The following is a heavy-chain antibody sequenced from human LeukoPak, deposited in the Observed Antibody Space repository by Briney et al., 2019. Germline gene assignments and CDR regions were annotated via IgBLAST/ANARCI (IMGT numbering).Heavy chain of an antibody. CDR3: ARRRDFIEY. Sequence: PGGSLRLSCAASGFTFGFYAMNWVGQAPGKGLEWVSSISDSGVNTYYADSVKGRFAISRDNAKNSPYLQMNSLRAEDTAVYYCARRRDFIEYWGQGTLVTVSS. CDR2: ISDSGVNT. J-gene: IGHJ4*02. V-gene: IGHV3-21*04. D-gene: IGHD3/OR15-3a*01. CDR1: GFTFGFYA.